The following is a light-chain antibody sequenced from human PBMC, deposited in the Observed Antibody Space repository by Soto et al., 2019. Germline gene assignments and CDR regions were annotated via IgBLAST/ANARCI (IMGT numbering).Light chain of an antibody. V-gene: IGKV3-20*01. J-gene: IGKJ5*01. CDR2: AAS. CDR3: QQYHNWPPIT. CDR1: QSVSSSY. Sequence: EIVLTQSPGTLSLSPGERATLSCRASQSVSSSYLAWYQQKPGQAPRLLIYAASSRATGIPDRFSGSGSGTDFTLTISTLEPEDFAVYYCQQYHNWPPITFGQGTRLEIK.